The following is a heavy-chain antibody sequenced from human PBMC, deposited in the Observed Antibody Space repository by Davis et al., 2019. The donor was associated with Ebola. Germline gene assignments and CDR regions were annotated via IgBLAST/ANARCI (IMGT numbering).Heavy chain of an antibody. CDR1: NASISSHY. CDR2: IYYSGST. D-gene: IGHD5-18*01. V-gene: IGHV4-59*08. CDR3: ARGGAALVHGLFRLSIFDC. Sequence: PSETLSLTCSVSNASISSHYWSWIRQPPGKGLEWIGYIYYSGSTNYNPSLKSRVTLSLDTSKNQFSLQLNSVTAADTAVYYCARGGAALVHGLFRLSIFDCWGQGTLVTVSS. J-gene: IGHJ4*02.